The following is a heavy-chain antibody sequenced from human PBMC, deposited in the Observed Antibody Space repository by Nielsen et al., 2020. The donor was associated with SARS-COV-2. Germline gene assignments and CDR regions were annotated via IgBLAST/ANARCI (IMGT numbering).Heavy chain of an antibody. CDR3: ARARGAYGDYYYYYYTDV. CDR1: GFTFSSYS. V-gene: IGHV3-21*01. Sequence: GGSLRLSCAASGFTFSSYSMNWVRQAPGKGLEWVSSISSSSYIYYADSVKGRFTISRDNAKNSLYLQMNSLRAEDTAVYYCARARGAYGDYYYYYYTDVWGKGTTVTVSS. D-gene: IGHD4-17*01. CDR2: ISSSSYI. J-gene: IGHJ6*03.